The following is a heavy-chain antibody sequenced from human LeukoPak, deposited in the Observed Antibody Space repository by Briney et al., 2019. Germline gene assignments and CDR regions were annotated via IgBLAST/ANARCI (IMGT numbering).Heavy chain of an antibody. CDR2: IYYRGNT. V-gene: IGHV4-39*01. CDR1: GGSISSSSYY. Sequence: SSETLSLTCTVSGGSISSSSYYWGWIRQPPGKGLEWIGSIYYRGNTFYSPSLKSRVTISADTSKNNFSLKLVTVTAADTAVYYCARQEDSAMAPDVWGKGTTITVSS. D-gene: IGHD5-18*01. CDR3: ARQEDSAMAPDV. J-gene: IGHJ6*04.